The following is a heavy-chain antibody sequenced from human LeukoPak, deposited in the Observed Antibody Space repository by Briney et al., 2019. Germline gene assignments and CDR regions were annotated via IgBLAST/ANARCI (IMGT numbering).Heavy chain of an antibody. CDR3: ARGPYFTNHYDSSGYAYYFDS. CDR2: IYYSGSS. CDR1: GGYISSYY. V-gene: IGHV4-59*01. J-gene: IGHJ4*02. Sequence: SETLSLTCTASGGYISSYYWSWIRQPPGKGLEWIGYIYYSGSSDYNPSLKSRVTISVDTSTKQFSLRLRSVTAADTAIYYCARGPYFTNHYDSSGYAYYFDSWGQGTLVTVSS. D-gene: IGHD3-22*01.